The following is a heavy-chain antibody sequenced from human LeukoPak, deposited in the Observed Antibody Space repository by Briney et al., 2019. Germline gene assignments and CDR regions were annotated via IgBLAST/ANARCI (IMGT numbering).Heavy chain of an antibody. CDR2: ISSTSSYI. J-gene: IGHJ4*02. CDR1: RFTFSSYF. Sequence: GGSLTLSCAASRFTFSSYFMNWVRQPPGKGLEWVSSISSTSSYIYYADSVKGRFTISRDNAKNSLYLQMNSLRAEDTAAYYCARGLCGGDCYSDWGQGTLVTVSS. D-gene: IGHD2-21*02. CDR3: ARGLCGGDCYSD. V-gene: IGHV3-21*01.